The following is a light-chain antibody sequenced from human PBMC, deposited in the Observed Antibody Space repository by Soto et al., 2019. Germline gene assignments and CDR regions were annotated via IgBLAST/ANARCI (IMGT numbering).Light chain of an antibody. CDR1: QGIRNY. Sequence: DIQMTQSPSSLSASVGDRVTITCRASQGIRNYLSWYQQKPGEVPRLLIYTSSTLEAGVPSRFSGSGSGTDFTFTISSLQPDDFATYYCQQYNSYSFGQGTKVDIK. J-gene: IGKJ1*01. CDR3: QQYNSYS. V-gene: IGKV1-27*01. CDR2: TSS.